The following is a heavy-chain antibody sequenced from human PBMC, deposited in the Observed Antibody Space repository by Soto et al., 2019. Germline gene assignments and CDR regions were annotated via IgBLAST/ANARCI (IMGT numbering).Heavy chain of an antibody. V-gene: IGHV1-8*01. CDR3: ARGRPSRDYVWGSYFPADY. CDR2: MNPNSGNT. CDR1: GYTFTSYD. J-gene: IGHJ4*02. D-gene: IGHD3-16*01. Sequence: ASVKVSCKASGYTFTSYDINWVRQATGQGLEWMGWMNPNSGNTGYAQKFQGRVTMTRNTSISTAYMELSSLRSEDTAVYYCARGRPSRDYVWGSYFPADYWGQGTLVTVSS.